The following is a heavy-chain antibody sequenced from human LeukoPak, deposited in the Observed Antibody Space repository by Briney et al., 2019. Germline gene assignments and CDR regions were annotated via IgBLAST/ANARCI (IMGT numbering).Heavy chain of an antibody. CDR2: IRYDGSNK. V-gene: IGHV3-30*02. CDR1: GFTFSSYW. D-gene: IGHD6-19*01. Sequence: GGSLRLSCAASGFTFSSYWMSWVRQAPGKGKGWVGFIRYDGSNKYYADSVKGRFTISRENAKKTLYVQMNSLTAEDTAVYYCARNGIAVAGSFDYWGQGTLVTVPS. CDR3: ARNGIAVAGSFDY. J-gene: IGHJ4*02.